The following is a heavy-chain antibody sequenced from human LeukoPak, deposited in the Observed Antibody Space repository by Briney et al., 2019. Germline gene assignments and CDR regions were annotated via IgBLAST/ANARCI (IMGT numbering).Heavy chain of an antibody. CDR1: GGSISSYY. J-gene: IGHJ6*02. CDR2: TYYSGST. D-gene: IGHD1-7*01. Sequence: SETLSLTCTVSGGSISSYYWSWIRQPPGKGLEWIGYTYYSGSTNYNPSLKSRVTISVDTSKNQFSLKLSSVTAADTAVYYCARDNWNYGSSMDVWGQGTTVTVSS. CDR3: ARDNWNYGSSMDV. V-gene: IGHV4-59*01.